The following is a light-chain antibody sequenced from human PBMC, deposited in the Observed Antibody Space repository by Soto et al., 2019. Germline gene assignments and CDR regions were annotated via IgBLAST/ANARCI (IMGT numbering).Light chain of an antibody. CDR1: QSVRNSL. V-gene: IGKV3-20*01. J-gene: IGKJ4*01. CDR2: DAS. Sequence: EIVLTQSPGTLSLSPGERATLSCMSSQSVRNSLLAWYQQKPGQPPRLLIYDASTRATATPERFSGSGSGTDFTLTISRLEPEDFAVYYCQQYGSSPLTFGGGTKVDIK. CDR3: QQYGSSPLT.